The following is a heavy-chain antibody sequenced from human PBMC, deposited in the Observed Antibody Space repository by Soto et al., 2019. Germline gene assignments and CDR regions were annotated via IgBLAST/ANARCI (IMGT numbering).Heavy chain of an antibody. D-gene: IGHD1-7*01. Sequence: QVQLVQSGAEVKKPGASVKVSCKASGYTFTGYYMHWVRQAPGQGLEWMGWINPNSGGTNYAQKFQGRVTITADESTSTAYMELSSLRSEDTAVYYCARVLLRGTASADYYYYGMDVWGQGTTVTVSS. J-gene: IGHJ6*02. CDR1: GYTFTGYY. CDR3: ARVLLRGTASADYYYYGMDV. V-gene: IGHV1-2*02. CDR2: INPNSGGT.